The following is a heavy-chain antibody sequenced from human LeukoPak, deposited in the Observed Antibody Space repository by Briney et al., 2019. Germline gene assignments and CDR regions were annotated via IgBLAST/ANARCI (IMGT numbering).Heavy chain of an antibody. CDR1: GYSFTDYY. V-gene: IGHV1-2*02. CDR2: INPNSGGT. Sequence: ASVKVSCKTSGYSFTDYYMHWVRQAPGQGLEWMGWINPNSGGTNYAQKFQGRVTMTRDTSISTAYMELSRLRSDDTAVYYCARDPQYSSGWQTQAPYYFDYWGQGTLVTVSS. D-gene: IGHD6-19*01. CDR3: ARDPQYSSGWQTQAPYYFDY. J-gene: IGHJ4*02.